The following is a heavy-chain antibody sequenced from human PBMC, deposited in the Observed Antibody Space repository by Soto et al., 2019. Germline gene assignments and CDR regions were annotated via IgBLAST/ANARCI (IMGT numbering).Heavy chain of an antibody. J-gene: IGHJ4*02. Sequence: SETLSLTCTVSGGSISNYYCSWIRQTPGKGLEYIGFIYNSGTTNYHPSLKSRVTISIDASKSQFYLKLRSVTAADTAVYYCARGMAEEQIFYYFDYWGQGALVTVSS. CDR2: IYNSGTT. V-gene: IGHV4-59*13. D-gene: IGHD3-9*01. CDR3: ARGMAEEQIFYYFDY. CDR1: GGSISNYY.